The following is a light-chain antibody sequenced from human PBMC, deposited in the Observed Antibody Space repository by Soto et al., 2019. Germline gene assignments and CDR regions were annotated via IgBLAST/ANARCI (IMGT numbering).Light chain of an antibody. CDR1: RSDVGAYNY. J-gene: IGLJ1*01. CDR2: EVT. Sequence: QSALTQPASVSGPPGQSIAISRTGTRSDVGAYNYVSWYQQHPGKAPKLMISEVTNRPSGVSDRFSGSKSGNTASLTISGLQAEDEADYYCSSFTSRFTFVFGTGTKV. V-gene: IGLV2-14*01. CDR3: SSFTSRFTFV.